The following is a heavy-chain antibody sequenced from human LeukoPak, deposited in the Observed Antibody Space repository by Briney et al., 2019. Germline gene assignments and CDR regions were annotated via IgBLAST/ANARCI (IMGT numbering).Heavy chain of an antibody. Sequence: SQTLSLTCTVSGGSISSGGYYWSWIRQHPGKGLEWIGYIYYSGSTYYNPSLKSRVTISVDTSKIQFSLKLSSVTAADTAVYYCARVRYSSFDPWGQGTLVTVSS. CDR1: GGSISSGGYY. D-gene: IGHD2-21*01. CDR3: ARVRYSSFDP. CDR2: IYYSGST. V-gene: IGHV4-31*03. J-gene: IGHJ5*02.